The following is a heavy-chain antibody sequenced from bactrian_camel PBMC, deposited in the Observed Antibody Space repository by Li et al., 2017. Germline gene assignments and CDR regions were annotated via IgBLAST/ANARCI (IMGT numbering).Heavy chain of an antibody. CDR1: GLTVSTYC. CDR2: IDSDSITT. Sequence: HVQLVESGGGMVQAGGSARLSCAASGLTVSTYCMAWFRQAPGEEREGVAAIDSDSITTVYADSVKGRFTISKDNAKNTLYLQMNSLKSEDTALYYCATQGFVYWGQGTQVTVS. V-gene: IGHV3S1*01. CDR3: ATQGFVY. J-gene: IGHJ6*01.